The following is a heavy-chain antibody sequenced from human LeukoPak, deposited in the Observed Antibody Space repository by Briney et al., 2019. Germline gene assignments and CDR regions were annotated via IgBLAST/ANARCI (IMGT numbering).Heavy chain of an antibody. CDR2: IKQDGSEK. CDR1: GLTFSSYW. Sequence: PVGSLRLSCAASGLTFSSYWMSWVRQAPGKGLEWVANIKQDGSEKYYVDSVKARFTISRDNAKNSLYLQMNSLRAEDTAVYCCARVAHAFDIWGQGTMVTVSS. CDR3: ARVAHAFDI. D-gene: IGHD2-15*01. J-gene: IGHJ3*02. V-gene: IGHV3-7*01.